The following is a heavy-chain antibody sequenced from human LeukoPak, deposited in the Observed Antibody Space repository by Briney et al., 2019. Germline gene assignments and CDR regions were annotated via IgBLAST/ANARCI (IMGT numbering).Heavy chain of an antibody. D-gene: IGHD3-10*02. V-gene: IGHV3-11*04. J-gene: IGHJ6*04. CDR2: ISNSGSII. Sequence: GGSLRLSCAASGFTLSDYYMSWIRRAPGKGLEWVSYISNSGSIIKYADSVKGRFTISRDNAKNSLYLQMNSLRAEDTAVYYCAELGITMIGGVWGKGTTVTISS. CDR3: AELGITMIGGV. CDR1: GFTLSDYY.